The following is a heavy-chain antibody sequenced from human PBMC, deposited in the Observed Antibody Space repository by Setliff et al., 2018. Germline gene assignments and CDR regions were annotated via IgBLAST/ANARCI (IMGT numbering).Heavy chain of an antibody. D-gene: IGHD1-1*01. CDR1: GGSISYNY. J-gene: IGHJ4*02. V-gene: IGHV4-59*08. CDR3: ARTGTYRYFDY. Sequence: SETLSLTCTVSGGSISYNYWSWIRQPAGKGLEWIGYIYYSGTTNYNPSLKSRVTISVDTSKNQVSLNLRSVTAADTAVYYCARTGTYRYFDYWGQGTQVTVFS. CDR2: IYYSGTT.